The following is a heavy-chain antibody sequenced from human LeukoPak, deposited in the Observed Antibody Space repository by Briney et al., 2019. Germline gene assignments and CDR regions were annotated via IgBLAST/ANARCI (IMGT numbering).Heavy chain of an antibody. CDR3: ARVKATYSYGYPARSYYFDY. CDR2: IYYSGNT. D-gene: IGHD5-18*01. CDR1: GVSISSSNSY. Sequence: SETLSLTCTVSGVSISSSNSYWGWIRQPPGKGLEWIGSIYYSGNTYYNASLKSQVSISIDTSKNQFSLKLTSVTAADTAVYYCARVKATYSYGYPARSYYFDYWGQGTLVTVSS. V-gene: IGHV4-39*01. J-gene: IGHJ4*02.